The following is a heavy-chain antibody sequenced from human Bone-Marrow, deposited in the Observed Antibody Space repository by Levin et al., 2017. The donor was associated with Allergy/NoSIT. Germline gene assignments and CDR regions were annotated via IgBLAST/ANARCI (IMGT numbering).Heavy chain of an antibody. CDR1: GGSISSGGHY. V-gene: IGHV4-31*03. CDR2: INYSGST. CDR3: ARDGSETLSWFDP. Sequence: MASETLSLTCSVSGGSISSGGHYWSWIRQHPGKGLEWIGYINYSGSTYYNPSLESRVTISVDTSKSQFSLKLTSVTAADTAVYYCARDGSETLSWFDPWGQGTLVIVSS. D-gene: IGHD3-10*01. J-gene: IGHJ5*02.